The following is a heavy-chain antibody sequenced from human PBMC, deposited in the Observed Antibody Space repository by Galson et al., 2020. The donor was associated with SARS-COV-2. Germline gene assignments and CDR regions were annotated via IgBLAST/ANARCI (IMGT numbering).Heavy chain of an antibody. CDR3: ARVPSLGYCSGGSCYRLDY. Sequence: ASVKVSCKASRYTFTSYDINWVRQATGQGLEWMGWMNPNSGNTGYAQKFQGRVTMTRDTSISTAYMELSNLRSEDAAVYYCARVPSLGYCSGGSCYRLDYWGQGTLVTGSS. CDR2: MNPNSGNT. J-gene: IGHJ4*02. D-gene: IGHD2-15*01. CDR1: RYTFTSYD. V-gene: IGHV1-8*01.